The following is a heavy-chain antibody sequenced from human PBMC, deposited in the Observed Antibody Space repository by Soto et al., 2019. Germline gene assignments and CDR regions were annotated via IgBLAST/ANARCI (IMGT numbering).Heavy chain of an antibody. CDR3: SGGVGDAF. J-gene: IGHJ4*02. Sequence: EVHLVESGGGLVQTGGSLRLSCAIFESTVSRDWMNWVRQAPGKGLEWVAHINQDGSEKYYVDSVKGRFTISRDNAKKSLSLQMNSLRHADTAMYYCSGGVGDAFWGQGTLVTVSS. CDR2: INQDGSEK. CDR1: ESTVSRDW. D-gene: IGHD1-26*01. V-gene: IGHV3-7*04.